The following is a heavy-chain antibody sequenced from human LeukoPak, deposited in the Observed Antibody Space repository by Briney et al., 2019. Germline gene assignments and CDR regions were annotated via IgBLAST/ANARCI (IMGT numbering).Heavy chain of an antibody. Sequence: SETLSPTCTVSGGSISSYYWSWIRQPPGKGLEWIGYIYYSGSTNYNPSLKSRVTISVDTSKNQFSLKLSSVTAADTAVYYCARSDAAMVNYFDYWGQGTLVTVSS. CDR1: GGSISSYY. V-gene: IGHV4-59*01. CDR2: IYYSGST. D-gene: IGHD5-18*01. J-gene: IGHJ4*02. CDR3: ARSDAAMVNYFDY.